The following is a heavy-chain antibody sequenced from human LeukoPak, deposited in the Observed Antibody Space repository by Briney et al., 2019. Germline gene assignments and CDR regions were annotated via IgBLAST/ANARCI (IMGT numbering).Heavy chain of an antibody. CDR1: GFTFSTYS. CDR2: IGTTGSTR. Sequence: GGSLRLSCAASGFTFSTYSMNWVRQAPGKGLEWVSYIGTTGSTRYYADSVKGRFTISRDNSKNTLYLQMNSLRAEDTAVYYCAKVAVAGILKYFQHWGQGTLVTVSS. V-gene: IGHV3-48*01. D-gene: IGHD6-19*01. J-gene: IGHJ1*01. CDR3: AKVAVAGILKYFQH.